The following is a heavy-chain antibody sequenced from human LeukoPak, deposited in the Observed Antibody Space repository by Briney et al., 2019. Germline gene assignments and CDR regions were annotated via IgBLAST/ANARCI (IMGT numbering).Heavy chain of an antibody. CDR2: IYTSGST. V-gene: IGHV4-4*07. Sequence: SETLSLTCTVSGGSISSYYWSWIRQPAGKGLEWIGRIYTSGSTNYNPSLKSRVTISVNKSKNQFSLKLSSVTAADTAVYYCARVVGFWSGYYSEGYFDYWGQGTLVTVSS. CDR3: ARVVGFWSGYYSEGYFDY. J-gene: IGHJ4*02. CDR1: GGSISSYY. D-gene: IGHD3-3*01.